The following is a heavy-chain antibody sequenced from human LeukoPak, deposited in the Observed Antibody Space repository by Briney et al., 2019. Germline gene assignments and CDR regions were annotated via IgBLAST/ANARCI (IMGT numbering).Heavy chain of an antibody. Sequence: GGSLEISWQGSGYSFTSYWIGWVRQLPGKGLEWVGIIYPGDSGTRYSPSFQGQVTTSADKSISTAYLQWSSLKASDTAMYYCARHTDYYDSSGFDYWGQGTLVTVSS. V-gene: IGHV5-51*01. CDR2: IYPGDSGT. CDR1: GYSFTSYW. J-gene: IGHJ4*02. D-gene: IGHD3-22*01. CDR3: ARHTDYYDSSGFDY.